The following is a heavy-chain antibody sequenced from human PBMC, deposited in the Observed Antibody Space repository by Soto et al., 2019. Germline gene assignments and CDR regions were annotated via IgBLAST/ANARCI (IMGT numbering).Heavy chain of an antibody. D-gene: IGHD3-3*01. J-gene: IGHJ6*02. V-gene: IGHV1-2*02. CDR3: ARDRSTATRFLYMPYYYYGMDV. CDR2: INPNSGGT. Sequence: QVQLVQSGAELKKPGASVKVSCKASGYTFTGYYMHWVRQAPGQGLELMGWINPNSGGTNYAQKFLGRVTMTRDTSITTAYMELSRLRPDDTAVYYCARDRSTATRFLYMPYYYYGMDVWGQGTTVTVSS. CDR1: GYTFTGYY.